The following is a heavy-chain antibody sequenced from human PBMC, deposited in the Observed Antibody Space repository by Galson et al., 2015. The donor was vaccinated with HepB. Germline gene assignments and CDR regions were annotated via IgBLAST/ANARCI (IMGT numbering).Heavy chain of an antibody. J-gene: IGHJ6*02. V-gene: IGHV3-7*01. CDR3: ERDYASATFYPLYYHGMGV. D-gene: IGHD2/OR15-2a*01. Sequence: SLRLSCAASGFTFSSYWMSWVRQAPGKGLEWVANIKEDGSAKYSVDSVKGRFTISRDNAKNSLYLQMNSLRAEDTAVYYCERDYASATFYPLYYHGMGVWGQGTTVTVSS. CDR2: IKEDGSAK. CDR1: GFTFSSYW.